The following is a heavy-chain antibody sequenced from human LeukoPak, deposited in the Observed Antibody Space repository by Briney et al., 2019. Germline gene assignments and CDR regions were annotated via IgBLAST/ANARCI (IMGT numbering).Heavy chain of an antibody. CDR3: NVYTKYCRDRVTYYVTEY. J-gene: IGHJ4*02. Sequence: SETLSLTSILSLVSITRGVYYFSCIRQHPGNCLEWDGYIYFTVTTYYNPSLTSRFAISAATPTNQFSLNLSSVTAADTDVFYCNVYTKYCRDRVTYYVTEYWGQGALVTVFS. CDR2: IYFTVTT. V-gene: IGHV4-31*03. CDR1: LVSITRGVYY. D-gene: IGHD3-16*01.